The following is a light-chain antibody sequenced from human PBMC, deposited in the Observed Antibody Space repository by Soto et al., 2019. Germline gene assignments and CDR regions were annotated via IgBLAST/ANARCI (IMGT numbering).Light chain of an antibody. CDR2: EVS. CDR1: SSDVGGYNY. Sequence: QSALTQPASVSGSPGQSITISCTGTSSDVGGYNYVSWYQQHPGKAPKLMIYEVSNRPSGVSNRFSGSKSGNTASLTISGLQAEDEADYYCSSYTSSSPDWVFCGGTKVTVL. CDR3: SSYTSSSPDWV. V-gene: IGLV2-14*01. J-gene: IGLJ3*02.